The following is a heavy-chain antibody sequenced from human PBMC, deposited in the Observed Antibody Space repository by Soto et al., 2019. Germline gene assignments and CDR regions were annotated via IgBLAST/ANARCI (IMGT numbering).Heavy chain of an antibody. Sequence: QPGGSLRLSCAASGFTFSSYAMSWVRQAPGKGLEWVSAISGSGGSTYYADSVKGRFTISRDNSKNTLYLQMNSLRAEDTAVYYCAKDSSSSSWPRGIYWGQGTLVTVSS. CDR2: ISGSGGST. CDR3: AKDSSSSSWPRGIY. CDR1: GFTFSSYA. V-gene: IGHV3-23*01. D-gene: IGHD6-13*01. J-gene: IGHJ4*02.